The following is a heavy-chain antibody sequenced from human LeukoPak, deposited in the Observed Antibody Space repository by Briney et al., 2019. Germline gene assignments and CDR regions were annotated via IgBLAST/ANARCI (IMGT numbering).Heavy chain of an antibody. CDR3: ARDKAHSYGYYFDP. J-gene: IGHJ4*02. Sequence: PSETLSLTCTVSGDAISTYYWNWIRQTPGKGLEWVGHIASGTTDYNPSLKSRAFISVDTSKNQISLRLTSVTAADTAVYFCARDKAHSYGYYFDPWGPGTQVLVS. D-gene: IGHD3-10*01. CDR1: GDAISTYY. CDR2: IASGTT. V-gene: IGHV4-4*08.